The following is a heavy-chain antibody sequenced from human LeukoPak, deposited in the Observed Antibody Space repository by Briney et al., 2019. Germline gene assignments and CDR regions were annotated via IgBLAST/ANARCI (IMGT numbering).Heavy chain of an antibody. J-gene: IGHJ4*02. Sequence: GGSLRLSCAAYGFSFRSYGMHWVRQAPGNGLEWVAFIGNDGTNKYYADSVKGRFTISRDNSKNTLYLQMNSLRAEDTAVYYCAKAPSDIVVVPAAIPVVAYFDYWGQGTLVTVSS. V-gene: IGHV3-30*02. CDR1: GFSFRSYG. CDR2: IGNDGTNK. CDR3: AKAPSDIVVVPAAIPVVAYFDY. D-gene: IGHD2-2*02.